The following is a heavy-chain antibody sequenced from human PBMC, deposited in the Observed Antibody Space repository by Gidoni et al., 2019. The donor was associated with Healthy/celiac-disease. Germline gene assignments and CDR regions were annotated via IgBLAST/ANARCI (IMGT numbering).Heavy chain of an antibody. V-gene: IGHV3-66*01. Sequence: EVQLVESGGGLVQPGGSLRLSCAAAGFTVSSNYMSWVRQAPGKGLEWVSVNYSGGSTYYADSVKGRFTISRDNSKNTLYLQMNSLRAEDTAVYYCARSWAAANFGNWFDPWGQGTLVTVSS. D-gene: IGHD2-2*01. CDR1: GFTVSSNY. CDR2: NYSGGST. J-gene: IGHJ5*02. CDR3: ARSWAAANFGNWFDP.